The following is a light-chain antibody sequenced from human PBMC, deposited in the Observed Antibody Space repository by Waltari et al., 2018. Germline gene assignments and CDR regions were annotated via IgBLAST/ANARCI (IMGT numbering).Light chain of an antibody. CDR1: QGITSW. V-gene: IGKV1-12*02. CDR2: ATS. Sequence: DIQMTQSPSSVSASLGDRFTITCRASQGITSWLGWYQQKPGKAPKLLIYATSSLQTGVPSRFSGSGSGTDFTLTISRLQPEDFATYYCQQADSFPWTFGQGTKVEIK. J-gene: IGKJ1*01. CDR3: QQADSFPWT.